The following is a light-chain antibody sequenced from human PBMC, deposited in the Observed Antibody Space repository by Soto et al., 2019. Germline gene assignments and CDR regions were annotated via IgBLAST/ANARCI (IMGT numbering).Light chain of an antibody. J-gene: IGKJ1*01. CDR2: DAS. CDR1: QSISAW. V-gene: IGKV1-5*01. Sequence: EIQMTQSPSTLSASVGDRVAITCRASQSISAWLAWYQQKPGEAPTLLIYDASSLESGVPSRFSGGGSETEFTLTISSLQPDDVATYYCQHYHDYPWTFGQGSMVDI. CDR3: QHYHDYPWT.